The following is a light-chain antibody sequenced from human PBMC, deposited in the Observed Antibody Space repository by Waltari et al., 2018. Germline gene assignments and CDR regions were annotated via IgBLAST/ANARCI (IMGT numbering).Light chain of an antibody. CDR1: QGIISY. CDR2: AAS. CDR3: QQLNTYPFT. J-gene: IGKJ4*01. Sequence: DIQLTQSPSFLSASVGDRVTITCRAPQGIISYLAWYQQKPGKVPKLLIYAASTLQSGVPSRFSGSGSGTEFTLTISSLQPEDSATYYCQQLNTYPFTFGGGTKVEIK. V-gene: IGKV1-9*01.